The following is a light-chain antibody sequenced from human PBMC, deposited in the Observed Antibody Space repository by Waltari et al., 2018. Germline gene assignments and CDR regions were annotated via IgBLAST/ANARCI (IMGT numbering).Light chain of an antibody. CDR2: EVT. CDR1: NGDVGAYNY. J-gene: IGLJ1*01. V-gene: IGLV2-8*01. CDR3: SSYAHNNHFV. Sequence: QSVLTQPPSATGSPGQSVTISCTGTNGDVGAYNYVSWYQQHPGKVPKLLIYEVTKRPSGVPDRFSGSKSGNTASLTVSGLQADDEADYYCSSYAHNNHFVFGTGTKVTVL.